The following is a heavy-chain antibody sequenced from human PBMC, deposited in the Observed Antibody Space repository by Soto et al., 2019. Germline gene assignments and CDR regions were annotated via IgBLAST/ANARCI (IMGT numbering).Heavy chain of an antibody. CDR2: IKQDGSEK. CDR3: ARSRHTVTRYYYYYYMDV. D-gene: IGHD4-17*01. CDR1: GFTFSSYW. Sequence: GGSLRLSCAASGFTFSSYWMSWVRQAPGKGLEWVANIKQDGSEKYYVDSVKGRFTISRDNAKNSLYLQMNSLRAEDTAVYYCARSRHTVTRYYYYYYMDVWGKGTTVTVSS. J-gene: IGHJ6*03. V-gene: IGHV3-7*01.